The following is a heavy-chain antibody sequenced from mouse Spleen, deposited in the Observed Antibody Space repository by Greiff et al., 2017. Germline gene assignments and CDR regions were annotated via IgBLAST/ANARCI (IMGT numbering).Heavy chain of an antibody. Sequence: EVHLVESGGGLVKPGGSLKLSCAASGFTFSSYAMSWVRQTPEKRLEWVATISSGGSYTYYPDSVKGRFTISRDNAKNTLYLQMSSLRSEDTAMYYCARHPHYYGSTFDYWGQGTTLTVSS. CDR1: GFTFSSYA. CDR2: ISSGGSYT. CDR3: ARHPHYYGSTFDY. J-gene: IGHJ2*01. D-gene: IGHD1-1*01. V-gene: IGHV5-9-3*01.